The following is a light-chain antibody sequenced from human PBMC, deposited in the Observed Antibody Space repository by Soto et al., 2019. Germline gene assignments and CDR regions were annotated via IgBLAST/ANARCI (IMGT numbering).Light chain of an antibody. J-gene: IGKJ4*01. CDR2: AAS. CDR1: QSISSY. Sequence: DIQMTQSPSSLSASVGDRVTITCRASQSISSYLNWYQQKPGQAPKLLIYAASSLQSGVPSRFSGSGSGTDFTLTISSLQPEDFATDSCQQSYSTPITFGGGTKVEIK. CDR3: QQSYSTPIT. V-gene: IGKV1-39*01.